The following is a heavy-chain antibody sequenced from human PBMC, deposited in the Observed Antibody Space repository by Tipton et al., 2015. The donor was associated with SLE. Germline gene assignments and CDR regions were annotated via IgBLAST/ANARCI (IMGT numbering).Heavy chain of an antibody. CDR1: GGSISSGSYY. D-gene: IGHD6-19*01. CDR2: IYTSGST. Sequence: TLSLTCTVSGGSISSGSYYWSWIRQPAGKGLEWIGRIYTSGSTNYNPSLKSRVTISVDTSKNQLSLKLSSVTAADTAVYYCARGAVAGHFDYWGQGTLVTVSS. V-gene: IGHV4-61*02. CDR3: ARGAVAGHFDY. J-gene: IGHJ4*02.